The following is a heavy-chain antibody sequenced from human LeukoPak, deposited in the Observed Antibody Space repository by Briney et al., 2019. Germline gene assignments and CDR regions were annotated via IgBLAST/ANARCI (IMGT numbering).Heavy chain of an antibody. CDR2: IKSKTAGGTT. CDR1: GLTFSNAC. V-gene: IGHV3-15*01. Sequence: GGFLRLSCAASGLTFSNACMNWVRQAPGKGLEWVGLIKSKTAGGTTDYAATVKGRFTISRDHSQTTLYLQMSSLKTEDTAVYYCATLIDYDILTGYYSLTNYMDVWGKGTTVTVSS. J-gene: IGHJ6*03. D-gene: IGHD3-9*01. CDR3: ATLIDYDILTGYYSLTNYMDV.